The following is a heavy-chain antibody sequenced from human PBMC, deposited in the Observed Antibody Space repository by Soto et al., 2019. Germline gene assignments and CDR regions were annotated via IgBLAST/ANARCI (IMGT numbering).Heavy chain of an antibody. CDR2: IIPIFGTA. D-gene: IGHD4-17*01. V-gene: IGHV1-69*13. Sequence: SVKVSCKASGGTFSSYAISWVRQAPGQGLEWMGGIIPIFGTANYAQKFQGRVTITADESTSTAYMELSSLRSEDTAVYYCARTTYGGNYYFDYWGQGTLVTVSS. J-gene: IGHJ4*02. CDR3: ARTTYGGNYYFDY. CDR1: GGTFSSYA.